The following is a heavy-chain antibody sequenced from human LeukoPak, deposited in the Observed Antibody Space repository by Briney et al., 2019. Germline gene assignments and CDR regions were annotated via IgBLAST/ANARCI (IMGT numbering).Heavy chain of an antibody. CDR1: GFTFSSYA. J-gene: IGHJ4*02. D-gene: IGHD3-10*02. CDR2: INWNGGST. V-gene: IGHV3-20*04. Sequence: PGGSLRLSCAASGFTFSSYAMSWVRQAPGKGLEWVSGINWNGGSTGYADSVKGRFTISRDNAKNSLYLQMNSLRAEDTAVYYCARIPLGSGFDYWGQGTLVTVSS. CDR3: ARIPLGSGFDY.